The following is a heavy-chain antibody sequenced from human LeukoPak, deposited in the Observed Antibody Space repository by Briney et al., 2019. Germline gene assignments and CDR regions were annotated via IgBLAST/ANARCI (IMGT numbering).Heavy chain of an antibody. Sequence: ASVKVSCKASGYTFTSYDINWVRQATGQGLEWMGWMNPNSGNTGYAQKFQGRVTMTRNTSISTAYMELSSLRSEDTAVYYCAGTLKRVGNWFDPWGQGTLVTVSS. J-gene: IGHJ5*02. CDR2: MNPNSGNT. V-gene: IGHV1-8*01. CDR3: AGTLKRVGNWFDP. D-gene: IGHD6-25*01. CDR1: GYTFTSYD.